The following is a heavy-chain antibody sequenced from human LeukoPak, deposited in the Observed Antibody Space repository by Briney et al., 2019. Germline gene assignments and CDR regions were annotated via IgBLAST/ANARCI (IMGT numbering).Heavy chain of an antibody. Sequence: SETLSLTCTVSGGSISSYYWSWIRQPPGKGLEWIGYIYYSGSTNYNPSLKSRVTISVDTSKNQFSLKLSSVTAADTAVYYCARRVSRYCSSTSCSQGWFDPWGQGTLVTVSS. CDR3: ARRVSRYCSSTSCSQGWFDP. CDR1: GGSISSYY. CDR2: IYYSGST. V-gene: IGHV4-59*12. D-gene: IGHD2-2*01. J-gene: IGHJ5*02.